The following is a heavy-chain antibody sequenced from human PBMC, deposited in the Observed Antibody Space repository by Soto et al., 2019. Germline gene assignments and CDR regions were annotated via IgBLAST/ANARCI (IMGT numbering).Heavy chain of an antibody. Sequence: PGGSLRLSCAASGFTLSSYSMNWVRQAPGKGLEWVSSISSSSSYIYYADSVKGRFTISRDNAKNSLYLQMNSLRAEDTAVYYCASLAVADMNDAFDIWGQGTMVTVSS. CDR3: ASLAVADMNDAFDI. J-gene: IGHJ3*02. V-gene: IGHV3-21*01. CDR2: ISSSSSYI. D-gene: IGHD6-19*01. CDR1: GFTLSSYS.